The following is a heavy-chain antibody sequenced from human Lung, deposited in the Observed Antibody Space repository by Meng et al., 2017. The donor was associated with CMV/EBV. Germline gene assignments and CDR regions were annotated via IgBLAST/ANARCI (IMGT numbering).Heavy chain of an antibody. V-gene: IGHV1-8*01. D-gene: IGHD2-2*01. CDR3: ARTRIEVEPDGRKIKYYNYGMDV. Sequence: SXXVSXKASGYMFTTYDINWVRQATGQGLEWMGWMNPNSGNTGYAQKSQGRVTLTRVTSISTAYMELISLTSDDTAVYYCARTRIEVEPDGRKIKYYNYGMDVWGQGTTVTVSS. J-gene: IGHJ6*01. CDR1: GYMFTTYD. CDR2: MNPNSGNT.